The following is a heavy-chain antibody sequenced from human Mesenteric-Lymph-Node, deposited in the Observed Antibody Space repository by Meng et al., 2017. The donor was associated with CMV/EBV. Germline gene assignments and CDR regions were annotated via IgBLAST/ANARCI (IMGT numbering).Heavy chain of an antibody. CDR3: AKNQGGVLPEVDV. D-gene: IGHD1-14*01. CDR1: GFTFSSYA. J-gene: IGHJ6*02. Sequence: LTRAASGFTFSSYAMSWVRQAPGKGLEWVSVIYRGGSSTYYADSVKGRFTISRDNSKNTLYLQMNSLRAEDTAVYYCAKNQGGVLPEVDVWGQGTTVTVSS. CDR2: IYRGGSST. V-gene: IGHV3-23*03.